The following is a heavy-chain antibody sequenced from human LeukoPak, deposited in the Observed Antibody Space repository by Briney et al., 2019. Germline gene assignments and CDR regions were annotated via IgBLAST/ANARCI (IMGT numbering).Heavy chain of an antibody. CDR1: GFTVSNNH. D-gene: IGHD1-26*01. CDR3: AREIGGALHYFDY. Sequence: GGSLRLSCAASGFTVSNNHMSWVRQAPGKGLEWVSTIYSGGTTYYADSVKGRFTISRDNSKNTLYLQMDSLRAEDTAVYYCAREIGGALHYFDYWGQGTLVTVSS. V-gene: IGHV3-53*01. CDR2: IYSGGTT. J-gene: IGHJ4*02.